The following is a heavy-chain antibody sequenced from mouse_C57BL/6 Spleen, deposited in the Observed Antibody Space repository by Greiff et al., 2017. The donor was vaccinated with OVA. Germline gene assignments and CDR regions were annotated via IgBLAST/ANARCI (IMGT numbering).Heavy chain of an antibody. CDR2: ISNGGGST. Sequence: EVQGVESGGGLVQPGGSLKLSCAASGFTFSDYYMYWVRQTPEKRLEWVAYISNGGGSTYYPDTVKGRFTISRDNAKNTLYLQMSRLKSEDTAMYYCARHYGSSWFAYWGQGTLVTVSA. V-gene: IGHV5-12*01. J-gene: IGHJ3*01. D-gene: IGHD1-1*01. CDR3: ARHYGSSWFAY. CDR1: GFTFSDYY.